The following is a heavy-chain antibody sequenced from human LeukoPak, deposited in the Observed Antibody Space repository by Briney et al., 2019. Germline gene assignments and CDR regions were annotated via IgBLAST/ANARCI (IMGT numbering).Heavy chain of an antibody. J-gene: IGHJ4*02. CDR2: ISSSSSYI. V-gene: IGHV3-21*01. Sequence: PGGSLRLSCAASGFTFSSYSMNWVRQAPGKGLEWVSSISSSSSYIYYADSVKGRFTISRDNAKNSLYLQMSSLRAEDTAVYYCARYIGEDPREYYYDSSGPFDYWGQGTLVTVSS. CDR1: GFTFSSYS. CDR3: ARYIGEDPREYYYDSSGPFDY. D-gene: IGHD3-22*01.